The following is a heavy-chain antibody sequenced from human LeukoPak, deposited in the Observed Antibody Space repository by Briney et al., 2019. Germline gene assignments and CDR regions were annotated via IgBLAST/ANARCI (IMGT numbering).Heavy chain of an antibody. CDR3: ARGDGYNFFDF. J-gene: IGHJ4*02. CDR2: IYVGGNT. V-gene: IGHV3-66*02. Sequence: PGGSLRLSCAASGVTVSSQYMNWVRQAPGKGVEGVSVIYVGGNTYYADPVKGRFTISRDNPKNTLYLQMNSLRAEDTAVYYCARGDGYNFFDFWGQGTLVTVSS. CDR1: GVTVSSQY. D-gene: IGHD5-24*01.